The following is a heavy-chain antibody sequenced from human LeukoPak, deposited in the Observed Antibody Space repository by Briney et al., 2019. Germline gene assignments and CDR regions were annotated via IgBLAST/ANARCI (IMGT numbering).Heavy chain of an antibody. CDR2: IYYSGST. V-gene: IGHV4-61*01. J-gene: IGHJ4*02. CDR1: GGSISSGSYY. D-gene: IGHD3-10*01. Sequence: SGTLSLTCTVSGGSISSGSYYWSWIRQPPGKGLEWIGYIYYSGSTNYNPSLKSRVTISVDTSKNQFSLKLSSVTAADTAVYYCARDISGAHANWGQGTLVTVSS. CDR3: ARDISGAHAN.